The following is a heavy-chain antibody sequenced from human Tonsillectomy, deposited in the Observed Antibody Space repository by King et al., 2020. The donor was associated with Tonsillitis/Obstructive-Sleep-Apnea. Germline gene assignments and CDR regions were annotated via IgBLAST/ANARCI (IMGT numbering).Heavy chain of an antibody. J-gene: IGHJ4*02. CDR2: ISAYNDNT. V-gene: IGHV1-18*01. CDR3: ARDSMSHYYDSSGYYTFEY. D-gene: IGHD3-22*01. Sequence: QLVQSGAEVKKPGASVKVSCKASGYTFTSYGISWVRQAPGQGLEWMGWISAYNDNTNYAQKLQGRVTMTTDTSTSTAYMELRSLRSDDTAVYYCARDSMSHYYDSSGYYTFEYWGQGTLVTVSS. CDR1: GYTFTSYG.